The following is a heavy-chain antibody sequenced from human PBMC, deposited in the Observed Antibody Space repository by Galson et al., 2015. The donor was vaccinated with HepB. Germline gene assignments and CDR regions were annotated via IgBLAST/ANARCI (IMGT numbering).Heavy chain of an antibody. J-gene: IGHJ4*02. Sequence: SLRLSCAASGFTFSSYWMHWVRQAPGKGLVWVSRINGDGSSTSYADSVKGRFTISRDNAKNTLYLQMNSLRAEDTAVYYCARVLFSSNWYSHPFDDWGQGTLVTVSS. V-gene: IGHV3-74*01. D-gene: IGHD6-13*01. CDR2: INGDGSST. CDR3: ARVLFSSNWYSHPFDD. CDR1: GFTFSSYW.